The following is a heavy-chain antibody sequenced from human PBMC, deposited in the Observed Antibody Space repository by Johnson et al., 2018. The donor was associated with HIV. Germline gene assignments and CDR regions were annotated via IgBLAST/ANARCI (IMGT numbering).Heavy chain of an antibody. CDR3: ARGGLGFQNIHDPLDI. D-gene: IGHD1/OR15-1a*01. CDR1: GFTFSSYA. Sequence: QVQLVESGGGVVQPGRSLRLSCAASGFTFSSYAMHWVRQAPGKGLEWVAVISYDGIHKYYADSVKGRFTISRDNAKNSLYLQMNSLRAEDTALYYCARGGLGFQNIHDPLDIWGQGTMVTVSS. J-gene: IGHJ3*02. V-gene: IGHV3-30-3*01. CDR2: ISYDGIHK.